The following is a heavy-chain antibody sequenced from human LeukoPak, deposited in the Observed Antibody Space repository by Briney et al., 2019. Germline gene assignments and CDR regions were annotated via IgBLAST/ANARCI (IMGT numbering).Heavy chain of an antibody. J-gene: IGHJ4*02. CDR2: IYYSGST. Sequence: SETLSLTCAVYGGSFSGYYWSWIRQPPGRGLEWIGSIYYSGSTYYNPSLKSRVTISVDTSKNQFSLKLSSVTAADTAVYYCARGRTVAGQYYFDYWGQGTLVTVSS. CDR3: ARGRTVAGQYYFDY. D-gene: IGHD6-19*01. V-gene: IGHV4-34*01. CDR1: GGSFSGYY.